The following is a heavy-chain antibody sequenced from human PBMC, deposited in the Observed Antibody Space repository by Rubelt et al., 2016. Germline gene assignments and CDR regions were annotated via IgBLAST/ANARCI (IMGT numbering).Heavy chain of an antibody. CDR1: GGTFSSYA. CDR3: ARDFLEWSDAFDI. CDR2: IIPLFGTA. J-gene: IGHJ3*02. Sequence: QVQLVQSGAEVKKPGSSVKVSCKASGGTFSSYAISWVRQAPGQGLEWMGGIIPLFGTANYAQKFQGRVTITADESTSTTDMELSSLRSEDTAVYYWARDFLEWSDAFDIWGQGTMVTVSS. D-gene: IGHD3-3*01. V-gene: IGHV1-69*01.